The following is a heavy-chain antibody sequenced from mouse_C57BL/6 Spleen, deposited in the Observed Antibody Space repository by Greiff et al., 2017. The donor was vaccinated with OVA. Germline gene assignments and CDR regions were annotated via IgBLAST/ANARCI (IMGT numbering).Heavy chain of an antibody. J-gene: IGHJ3*01. CDR3: ASPFAD. V-gene: IGHV1-26*01. CDR1: GYTFTDYY. CDR2: INPNNGGT. Sequence: VQLQQSGPELVKPGASVKISCKASGYTFTDYYMNWVKQSHGKSLEWIGDINPNNGGTSYNQKFKGKATLTVDKSSSTAYMELRSLTSEDSAVYYCASPFADWGQGTLVTVSA.